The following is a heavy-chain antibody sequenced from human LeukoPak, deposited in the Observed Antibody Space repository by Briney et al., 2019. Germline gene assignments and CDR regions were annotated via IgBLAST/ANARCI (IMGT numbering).Heavy chain of an antibody. J-gene: IGHJ4*02. V-gene: IGHV4-59*01. D-gene: IGHD6-19*01. CDR1: GASISSYY. Sequence: PSETLSLTCTVSGASISSYYWSWIRQPPGKGLEWIGYIYYSGSTNYIPSLKSRVTVSVDTSKNQFSLKLSSVTAADTAVYYCAGGNGWYYHWGQGNLVTVSS. CDR2: IYYSGST. CDR3: AGGNGWYYH.